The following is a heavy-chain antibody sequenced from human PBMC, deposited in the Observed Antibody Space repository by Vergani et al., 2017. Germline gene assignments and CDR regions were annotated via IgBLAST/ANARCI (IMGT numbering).Heavy chain of an antibody. CDR1: GFTFSSYS. J-gene: IGHJ4*02. CDR2: ISSSSSTI. D-gene: IGHD5-24*01. V-gene: IGHV3-48*04. CDR3: ARDVRRDGYNWDY. Sequence: EVQLVESGGGLVQPGGSLRLSCAASGFTFSSYSMNWVRQAPGKGLEWVSYISSSSSTIYYADSVKGRFTSSRDNAKNSLYLQMNSLRAEDPALYYCARDVRRDGYNWDYWGQGTLVTVSS.